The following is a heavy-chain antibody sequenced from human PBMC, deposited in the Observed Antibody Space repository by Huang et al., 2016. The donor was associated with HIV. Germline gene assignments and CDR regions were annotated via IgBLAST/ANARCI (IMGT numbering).Heavy chain of an antibody. D-gene: IGHD3-22*01. J-gene: IGHJ3*02. V-gene: IGHV1-18*01. CDR1: GYTFPSYG. Sequence: QIQLMQSGPELKQPGASVKVSCKASGYTFPSYGITWVRQAPGQGPEWMGGYSVSSGDTEYAQKVQGRVTLTTDTSTNIAYMELRSLRSDDTAKYYCARDPKYHRIGYYRQRRGIDIWGQGTMVIVSS. CDR2: YSVSSGDT. CDR3: ARDPKYHRIGYYRQRRGIDI.